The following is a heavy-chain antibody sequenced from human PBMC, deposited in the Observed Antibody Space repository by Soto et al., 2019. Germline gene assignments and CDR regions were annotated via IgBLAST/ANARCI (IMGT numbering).Heavy chain of an antibody. CDR2: ISYDGSDK. CDR1: GFTFSSYG. Sequence: QVQLVESGGGVVQPGRSLRLSCAASGFTFSSYGMHWVRQAPGKGLEWVAVISYDGSDKYYADSVKGRFTISRDNSKNKPYLQMNSLRAEDTAVYYCAKGLSHHWNDFSDYWGQGTLVTVSS. D-gene: IGHD1-1*01. J-gene: IGHJ4*02. CDR3: AKGLSHHWNDFSDY. V-gene: IGHV3-30*18.